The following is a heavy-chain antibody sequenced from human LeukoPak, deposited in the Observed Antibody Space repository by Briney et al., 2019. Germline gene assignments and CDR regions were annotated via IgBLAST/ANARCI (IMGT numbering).Heavy chain of an antibody. Sequence: PSETLSLTCTVSGGSISSYYWSWIRQPPGKGLEWIGYIYYSGSTNYNPSLKSRVTISVDTSKNQFSLKLSSVTAADTAVYYCARNRDYDDYGGFDYWGQGTLVTVSS. J-gene: IGHJ4*02. CDR3: ARNRDYDDYGGFDY. V-gene: IGHV4-59*01. D-gene: IGHD4-17*01. CDR2: IYYSGST. CDR1: GGSISSYY.